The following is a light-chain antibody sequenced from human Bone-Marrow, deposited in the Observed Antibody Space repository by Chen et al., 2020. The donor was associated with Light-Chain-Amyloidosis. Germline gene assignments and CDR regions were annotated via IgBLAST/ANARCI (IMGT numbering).Light chain of an antibody. V-gene: IGKV1-27*01. CDR2: AAS. J-gene: IGKJ4*01. Sequence: DIQMTQSPSSLSVSVGDRVTLTCRASQAIGNFLAWYQQRPGKVPEILIYAASTLQPGVPSRFSGSGSGTLVTLTITSLQPEDVATYYCQTYNTAPHLTFGGGTKVEIK. CDR1: QAIGNF. CDR3: QTYNTAPHLT.